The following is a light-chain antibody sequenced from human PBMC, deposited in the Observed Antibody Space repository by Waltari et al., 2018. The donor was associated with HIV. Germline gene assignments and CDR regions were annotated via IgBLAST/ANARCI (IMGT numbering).Light chain of an antibody. J-gene: IGKJ2*01. CDR1: QNIDNW. CDR2: MTS. V-gene: IGKV1-5*03. CDR3: QQYSTHYG. Sequence: IQMTQSPSNLSASVGDAVLLTYRASQNIDNWLAWYQQRPGRAPKLLMSMTSVLETGVPSRFRGSGSGTTFTLTINSLQPDDFGTYYCQQYSTHYGFGQGTRVE.